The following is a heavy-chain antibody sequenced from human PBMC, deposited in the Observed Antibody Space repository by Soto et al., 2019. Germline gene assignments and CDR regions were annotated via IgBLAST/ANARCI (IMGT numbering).Heavy chain of an antibody. Sequence: PGGSLRLSCAASGFSFSDYTMNWVRQAPGKGLEWVSAISSSSSGYTFYADSVRGRFTISRDNAKKSLYLQMNSLRAEDTAVYYRSRFDYGDYFFDYWGQGTLVTVSS. CDR3: SRFDYGDYFFDY. CDR2: ISSSSSGYT. CDR1: GFSFSDYT. V-gene: IGHV3-21*01. J-gene: IGHJ4*02. D-gene: IGHD4-17*01.